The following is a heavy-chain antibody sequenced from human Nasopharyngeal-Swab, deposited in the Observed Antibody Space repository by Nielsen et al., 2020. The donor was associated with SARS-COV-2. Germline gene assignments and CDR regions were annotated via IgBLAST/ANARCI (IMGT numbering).Heavy chain of an antibody. CDR2: IYYSGST. Sequence: WIRQPPGKGLEWIGSIYYSGSTYYNPSLKSRVTISVDTSKNQFSLKLSSVTAADTAVYYCARRPPGIGPRAFDIWGQGTMVTVPS. CDR3: ARRPPGIGPRAFDI. J-gene: IGHJ3*02. V-gene: IGHV4-39*01. D-gene: IGHD3-10*01.